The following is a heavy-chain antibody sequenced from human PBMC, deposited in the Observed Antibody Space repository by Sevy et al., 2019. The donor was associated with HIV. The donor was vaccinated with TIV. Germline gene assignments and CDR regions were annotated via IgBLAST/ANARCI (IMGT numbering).Heavy chain of an antibody. D-gene: IGHD4-17*01. CDR1: GFTFSTYC. Sequence: GGSLRLSCAASGFTFSTYCMHWVRQAPGKGLEWVAVRWFDGSNTYYADSVKGRFTISRDIAKNTLHLQMNSLRAEDTAVYYCARDLEFYDYGDYGPAFMPDYWGQGTLVTVSS. CDR2: RWFDGSNT. J-gene: IGHJ4*02. V-gene: IGHV3-33*01. CDR3: ARDLEFYDYGDYGPAFMPDY.